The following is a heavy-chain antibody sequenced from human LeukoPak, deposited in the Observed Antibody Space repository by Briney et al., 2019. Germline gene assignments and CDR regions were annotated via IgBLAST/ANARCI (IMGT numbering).Heavy chain of an antibody. D-gene: IGHD1-26*01. CDR1: GYTLTELS. V-gene: IGHV1-24*01. Sequence: EASVKVSCKVSGYTLTELSMHWVRQAPGKGLEWMGGFDPEDGETIYAQKFQGRVTMTEDTSTDTAYMELSSLRSEDTAVYYCATGTIVGATANPDYWGQGTLVTVSS. CDR2: FDPEDGET. CDR3: ATGTIVGATANPDY. J-gene: IGHJ4*02.